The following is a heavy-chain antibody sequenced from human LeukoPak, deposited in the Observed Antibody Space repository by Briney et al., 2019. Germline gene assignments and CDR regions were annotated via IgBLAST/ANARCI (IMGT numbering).Heavy chain of an antibody. Sequence: PWETLSLTCTVSGGSISSYYWSWIRQPPGKGLEWIGYIYYSGSTNYNPSLKSRVTISVDTSKNQFSLKLSSVTAADTAVYYCARDRGQWLLNWFDPWGQGTLVTVSS. D-gene: IGHD6-19*01. V-gene: IGHV4-59*01. CDR3: ARDRGQWLLNWFDP. CDR2: IYYSGST. CDR1: GGSISSYY. J-gene: IGHJ5*02.